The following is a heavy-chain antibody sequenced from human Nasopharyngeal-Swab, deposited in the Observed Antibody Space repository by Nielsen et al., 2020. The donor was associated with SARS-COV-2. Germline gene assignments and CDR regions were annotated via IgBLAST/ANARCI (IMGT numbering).Heavy chain of an antibody. Sequence: GESLKISCAASGFTFSSNDMHWVRLPRGKGLEWVSATGAAGGTYYPDSVKGRFTISRENAKNSLYLQMNSLRAEDTAIYYCVKGMPQSGGMDVWGKGTTVSVSS. CDR1: GFTFSSND. J-gene: IGHJ6*03. CDR3: VKGMPQSGGMDV. D-gene: IGHD2-2*01. V-gene: IGHV3-13*01. CDR2: TGAAGGT.